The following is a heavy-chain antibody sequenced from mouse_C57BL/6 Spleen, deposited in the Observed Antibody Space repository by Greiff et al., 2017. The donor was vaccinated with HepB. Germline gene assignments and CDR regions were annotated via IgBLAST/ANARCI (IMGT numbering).Heavy chain of an antibody. V-gene: IGHV1-69*01. CDR3: ARFQSTTFDY. CDR1: GYTFTSYW. CDR2: IDPSDSYT. J-gene: IGHJ2*01. Sequence: VQLQQPGAELVMPGASVKLSCKASGYTFTSYWMHWVKQRPGQGLEWIGEIDPSDSYTNYNQKFKGKSTLTVDKSSSTAYMQLSSLTSEDSAVYYCARFQSTTFDYWGQGTTLTVSS. D-gene: IGHD5-1*01.